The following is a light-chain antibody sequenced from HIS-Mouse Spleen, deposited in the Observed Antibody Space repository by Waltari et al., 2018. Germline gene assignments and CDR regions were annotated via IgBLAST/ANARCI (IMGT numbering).Light chain of an antibody. CDR2: KAY. CDR3: QQYNSYSPIIT. CDR1: QSISSW. V-gene: IGKV1-5*03. J-gene: IGKJ3*01. Sequence: DIQMTQSPSTLSASVGDRVTITCRASQSISSWLAWYQQKPGKAPKLLIYKAYSLESGVPSRFSGSGSGTEFTLTISSLQPDDFATYYCQQYNSYSPIITFRRGTRVYI.